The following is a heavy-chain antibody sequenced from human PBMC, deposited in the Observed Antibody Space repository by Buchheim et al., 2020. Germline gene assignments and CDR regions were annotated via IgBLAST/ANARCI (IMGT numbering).Heavy chain of an antibody. D-gene: IGHD3-3*01. V-gene: IGHV1-69*01. J-gene: IGHJ6*02. Sequence: QVQLVQSGAEVKKPGSSVKVSCKASGGTFNSYAISWVRQAPGQGLEWMGGIIPIFGTANYAQKFQGRVTITADESTSTAYMELSSLRSEDTAVYYCARGSYDFWSGYQKYYYYYYGMDVWGQGTT. CDR1: GGTFNSYA. CDR3: ARGSYDFWSGYQKYYYYYYGMDV. CDR2: IIPIFGTA.